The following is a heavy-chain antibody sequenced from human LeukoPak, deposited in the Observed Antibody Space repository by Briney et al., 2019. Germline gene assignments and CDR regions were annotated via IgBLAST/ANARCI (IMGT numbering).Heavy chain of an antibody. J-gene: IGHJ3*02. Sequence: SETLSLTCTVSGGSISSSSYYWGWIRQPPGKGLEWIGSIYYSGSTYYNPSLKSRVTISVDTSKNQSSLKLSSVTAADTAVYYCARLGYRGEKDAFDIWGQGTMVTVSS. CDR1: GGSISSSSYY. CDR2: IYYSGST. D-gene: IGHD3-10*01. CDR3: ARLGYRGEKDAFDI. V-gene: IGHV4-39*01.